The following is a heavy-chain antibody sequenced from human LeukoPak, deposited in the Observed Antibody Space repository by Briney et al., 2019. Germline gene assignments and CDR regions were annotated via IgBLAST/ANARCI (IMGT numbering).Heavy chain of an antibody. Sequence: GGSLRLSCAASGFTFSNAWMSWVRQAPGKGLEWVGRIKSKTDGGTTDYAAPVKGRFTISRDDSKNTLYLQMNSLKTEDTAVYYCTTGPLLWFGESDYYSYYMDVWGKGTTVTVSS. CDR2: IKSKTDGGTT. J-gene: IGHJ6*03. V-gene: IGHV3-15*01. D-gene: IGHD3-10*01. CDR3: TTGPLLWFGESDYYSYYMDV. CDR1: GFTFSNAW.